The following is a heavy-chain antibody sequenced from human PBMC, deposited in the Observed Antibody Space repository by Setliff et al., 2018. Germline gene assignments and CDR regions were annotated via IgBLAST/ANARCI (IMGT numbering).Heavy chain of an antibody. CDR2: ISSSSSTI. J-gene: IGHJ6*03. CDR1: GFTFSSYA. V-gene: IGHV3-48*01. D-gene: IGHD2-2*01. CDR3: ARVTKPAAISYYYYMDV. Sequence: SLRLSCAASGFTFSSYAMSWVRQAPGKGLEWVSYISSSSSTIYYADSVKGRFTISRDNAKNSLYLQMNSLRAEDTAVYYCARVTKPAAISYYYYMDVWGKGTTVTVSS.